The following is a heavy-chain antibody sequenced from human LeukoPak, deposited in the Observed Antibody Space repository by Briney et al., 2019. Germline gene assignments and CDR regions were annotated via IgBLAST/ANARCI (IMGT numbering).Heavy chain of an antibody. D-gene: IGHD6-19*01. V-gene: IGHV4-39*07. J-gene: IGHJ4*02. CDR3: ARVYSSGWYGGFAAPHFDY. Sequence: ASETLSLTCTVSSGSISSSGYYWGWIRQTPGNGLEWIGSIFHSGSTYYNPSLKSRVTISVDTSKNQFSLKLSSVTAADTAVYYCARVYSSGWYGGFAAPHFDYWGQGTLVTVSS. CDR2: IFHSGST. CDR1: SGSISSSGYY.